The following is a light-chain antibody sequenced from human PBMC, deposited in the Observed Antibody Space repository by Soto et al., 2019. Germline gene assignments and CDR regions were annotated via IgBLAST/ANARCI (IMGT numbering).Light chain of an antibody. CDR1: QSLLYTDGNTY. CDR2: KVS. Sequence: DVVMTQSPLSLPVTLGQPASISCRSSQSLLYTDGNTYLNWLQQRPGQSPRRLIYKVSNRDSGVPDRISGSGSGTDFSLKINRVEAEDVGVYYCMESTHCPYTCGQGTKLEIK. V-gene: IGKV2-30*01. CDR3: MESTHCPYT. J-gene: IGKJ2*01.